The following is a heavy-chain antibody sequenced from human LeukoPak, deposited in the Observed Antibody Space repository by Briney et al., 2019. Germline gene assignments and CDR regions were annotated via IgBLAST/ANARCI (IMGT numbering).Heavy chain of an antibody. Sequence: ASVKVSCKASGYTFTCYYMHWVRLAPGQGLEWMGWINPNSGGTNYAQKFQGRVTMTRDTSISTAYMELSRLRSDDTAVYYCARDLTMVQGVPDYWGQGTLVTVSS. V-gene: IGHV1-2*02. CDR1: GYTFTCYY. J-gene: IGHJ4*02. CDR3: ARDLTMVQGVPDY. D-gene: IGHD3-10*01. CDR2: INPNSGGT.